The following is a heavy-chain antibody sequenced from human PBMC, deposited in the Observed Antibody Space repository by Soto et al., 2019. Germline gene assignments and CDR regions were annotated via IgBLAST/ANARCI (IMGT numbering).Heavy chain of an antibody. V-gene: IGHV4-30-4*01. CDR3: AREVISLSTDWYFAL. J-gene: IGHJ2*01. Sequence: QLQLRESGPGLVKPSETLSLTCTVSGGSISGGVGGLYYWSWIRQPPGKGLEWIGYIYDSGSTYYTPSLTSRVTISVDTSNIHFSLWLRSLRVADMPVYFFAREVISLSTDWYFALWGRGTLVTASS. CDR2: IYDSGST. CDR1: GGSISGGVGGLYY.